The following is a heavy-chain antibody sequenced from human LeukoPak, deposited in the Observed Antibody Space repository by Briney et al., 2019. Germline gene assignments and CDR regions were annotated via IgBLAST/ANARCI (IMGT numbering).Heavy chain of an antibody. CDR2: IRTKANGGTE. CDR3: TRRRGAAYSYGMDV. CDR1: GFTFGDYG. D-gene: IGHD4/OR15-4a*01. Sequence: GGSLRLSCTASGFTFGDYGISWVRQAPGTGLEWIGFIRTKANGGTEEYAASVQGRFTISRDDSKSIAYLHMSSLKAEDTAVCYCTRRRGAAYSYGMDVWGQGTTVTVSS. V-gene: IGHV3-49*04. J-gene: IGHJ6*02.